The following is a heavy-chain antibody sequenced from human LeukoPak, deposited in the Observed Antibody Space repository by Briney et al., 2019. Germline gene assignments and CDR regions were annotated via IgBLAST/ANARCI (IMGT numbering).Heavy chain of an antibody. V-gene: IGHV4-59*01. Sequence: PSETLSLTCTVSGGSISSYYWSWIRQPPGKGLEWIGYVYYSGGTSYNPSLKSRVTISMDTSKKQFSLRLSSVTAADTAVYYCAGASGSYAREGFWGQGTLVTVSS. CDR3: AGASGSYAREGF. D-gene: IGHD1-26*01. J-gene: IGHJ4*02. CDR1: GGSISSYY. CDR2: VYYSGGT.